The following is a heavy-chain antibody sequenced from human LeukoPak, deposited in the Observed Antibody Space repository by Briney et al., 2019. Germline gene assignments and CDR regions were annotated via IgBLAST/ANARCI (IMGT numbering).Heavy chain of an antibody. CDR2: ISYSGRTI. CDR3: ARGLSGYASSLGY. CDR1: GFTFSSYG. Sequence: GGSLRLSCAASGFTFSSYGMHWVRQAPGKGLEWLSYISYSGRTIYYADSVKGRFTISRDNAKNSLYLQMNSLRAEDTAVYYCARGLSGYASSLGYWGQGTLVTVSA. J-gene: IGHJ4*02. V-gene: IGHV3-48*04. D-gene: IGHD6-6*01.